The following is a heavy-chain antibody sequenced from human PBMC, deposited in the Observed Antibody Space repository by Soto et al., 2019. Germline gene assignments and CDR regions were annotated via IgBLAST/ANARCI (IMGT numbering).Heavy chain of an antibody. CDR2: MNPNSGNT. D-gene: IGHD1-26*01. J-gene: IGHJ3*02. CDR1: GYTFTSYD. V-gene: IGHV1-8*01. Sequence: GASVKVSCKASGYTFTSYDINWVRQATGQGLEWMGWMNPNSGNTGYAQKFQGRVTISVDTSKNQFSLKLSSVTAADTAVYYCARGPPWERGLRGDAFDIWGQGTMVTVSS. CDR3: ARGPPWERGLRGDAFDI.